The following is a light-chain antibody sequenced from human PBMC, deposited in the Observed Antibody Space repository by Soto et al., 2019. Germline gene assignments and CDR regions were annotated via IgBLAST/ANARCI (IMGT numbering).Light chain of an antibody. J-gene: IGKJ4*01. CDR2: GAS. Sequence: EIVMTQSPATLSVSPGARATLSCRASQSVSSNLAWYQQKPAQAPRLLIYGASTRATGIPARFSGSGSGTEFTLTINSLQSEDSAIYYCQQYNNWPPLTFGGGTKVEIK. CDR3: QQYNNWPPLT. CDR1: QSVSSN. V-gene: IGKV3-15*01.